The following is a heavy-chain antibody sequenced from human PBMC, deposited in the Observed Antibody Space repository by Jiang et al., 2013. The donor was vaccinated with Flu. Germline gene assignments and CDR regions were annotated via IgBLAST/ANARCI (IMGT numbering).Heavy chain of an antibody. J-gene: IGHJ4*02. CDR1: GFSLSSYS. CDR3: VRDPHALDY. V-gene: IGHV3-48*02. Sequence: RLSCVVSGFSLSSYSMNWVRQPPGKGLEWVSYIRSAGDTKHYADSVKGRFTISRDIAENSLYLQMNSLREEDTAVYYCVRDPHALDYWGQGTLVT. CDR2: IRSAGDTK.